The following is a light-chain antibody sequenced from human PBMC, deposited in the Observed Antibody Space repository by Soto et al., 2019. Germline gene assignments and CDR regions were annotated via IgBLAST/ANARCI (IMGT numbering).Light chain of an antibody. V-gene: IGKV3-15*01. Sequence: EIVMTQSPATLSVSPGERATLSCRASQSVSRNLAWYQQKPGQAPRLLIYGASTRGPGIRARFSGSGYGTDFNITNSSMQAEDFAVYYCQQYNNWPPITFGGGTKVEIK. CDR1: QSVSRN. CDR3: QQYNNWPPIT. J-gene: IGKJ4*01. CDR2: GAS.